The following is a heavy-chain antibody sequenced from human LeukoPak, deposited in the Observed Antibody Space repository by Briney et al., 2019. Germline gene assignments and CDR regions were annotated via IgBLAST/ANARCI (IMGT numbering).Heavy chain of an antibody. CDR3: AKDFIGPITMVRGVILSY. V-gene: IGHV3-30*02. J-gene: IGHJ4*02. CDR2: IRYDGSNK. D-gene: IGHD3-10*01. Sequence: PGGSLRLSCAASGFTFSSYGMHWVRQAPGKGLEWVAFIRYDGSNKYYADSVKGRFTISRDNSKNTLYLQMNSLRAEDTAVYYCAKDFIGPITMVRGVILSYWGQRTLVTVSS. CDR1: GFTFSSYG.